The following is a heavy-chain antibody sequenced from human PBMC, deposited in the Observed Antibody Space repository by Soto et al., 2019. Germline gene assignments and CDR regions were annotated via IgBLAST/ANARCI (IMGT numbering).Heavy chain of an antibody. J-gene: IGHJ6*02. CDR2: ISSSSTTM. D-gene: IGHD6-19*01. CDR1: GFTFSSYT. CDR3: SKESSSGWFLNSCLDV. V-gene: IGHV3-48*02. Sequence: EVQLVESGGGLVQPGGSLRLSCAASGFTFSSYTMNWVRLAPGKGLEWVSYISSSSTTMYYADSVKGRFTVSRDNAEKSLYLQMNSLRDDDTAVYCCSKESSSGWFLNSCLDVWGQGTLVTVSS.